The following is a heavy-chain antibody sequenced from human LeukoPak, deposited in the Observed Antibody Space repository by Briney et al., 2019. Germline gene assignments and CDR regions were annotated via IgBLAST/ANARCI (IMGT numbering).Heavy chain of an antibody. CDR3: AKARRIVATISSLDY. D-gene: IGHD5-12*01. J-gene: IGHJ4*02. CDR2: ISWNSGSI. V-gene: IGHV3-9*01. Sequence: GGSLRLSCAASGFTFGEYAMHWVRQAPGKGLEWVSGISWNSGSIGYADSVKGRFTISRDNAKNSLYLQMNSLRAEDTALYYCAKARRIVATISSLDYWGQGTLVTVSS. CDR1: GFTFGEYA.